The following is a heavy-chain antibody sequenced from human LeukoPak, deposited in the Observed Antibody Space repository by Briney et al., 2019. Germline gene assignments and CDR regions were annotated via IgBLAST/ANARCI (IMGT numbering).Heavy chain of an antibody. J-gene: IGHJ4*02. CDR2: IYYSGST. D-gene: IGHD5-12*01. V-gene: IGHV4-31*01. CDR3: ARDRGVAYFDY. Sequence: PSETLSLTCTVSGGSMNIGGYYWSWIRQHPGKGLEWIGHIYYSGSTYYNPSLKSQATISVDTSKNQFSLKLSSVTAADTAVYYCARDRGVAYFDYWGQGTLVTVSS. CDR1: GGSMNIGGYY.